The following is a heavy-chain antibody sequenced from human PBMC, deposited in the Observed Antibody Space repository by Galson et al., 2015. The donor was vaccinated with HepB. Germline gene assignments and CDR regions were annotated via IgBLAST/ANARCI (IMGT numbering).Heavy chain of an antibody. CDR2: ISSSSSYI. Sequence: SLRLSCAASGFTFSSYSMNWVRQAPGKGLEWVSSISSSSSYIYYADSVKGRFTISRDNAKNSLYLQMNSLRAEDTAVYYCAREKTGSQIAAAGKRKRAFDIWGQGTMVTVSS. V-gene: IGHV3-21*01. CDR1: GFTFSSYS. J-gene: IGHJ3*02. CDR3: AREKTGSQIAAAGKRKRAFDI. D-gene: IGHD6-13*01.